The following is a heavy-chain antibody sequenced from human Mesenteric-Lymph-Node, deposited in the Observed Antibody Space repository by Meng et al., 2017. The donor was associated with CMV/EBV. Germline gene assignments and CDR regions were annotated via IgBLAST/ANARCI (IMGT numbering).Heavy chain of an antibody. D-gene: IGHD5-18*01. CDR1: GFTFSNAW. CDR2: ISYDGSNK. CDR3: ARGIGYSYGSPPYGMDV. Sequence: GGSLRLSCAASGFTFSNAWMSWVRQAPGKGLEWVAVISYDGSNKYYADSVKGRFTISRDNSKNTLYLQMNSLRAEDTAVYYCARGIGYSYGSPPYGMDVWGQGTTVTVSS. J-gene: IGHJ6*02. V-gene: IGHV3-30*03.